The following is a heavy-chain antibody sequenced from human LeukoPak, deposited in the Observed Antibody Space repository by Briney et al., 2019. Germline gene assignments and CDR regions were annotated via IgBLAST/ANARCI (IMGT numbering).Heavy chain of an antibody. CDR1: GYTFTSYG. V-gene: IGHV1-18*01. J-gene: IGHJ6*03. Sequence: GASVKVSCKASGYTFTSYGISWVRQAPGQGLEWMGWISAYNGNTNYAQKLQGIVTMTTDTSTSTAYMKLRSLRSDDTAVYYCARVGGRYYYYYYMDVWGKGTTVTISS. D-gene: IGHD2-15*01. CDR2: ISAYNGNT. CDR3: ARVGGRYYYYYYMDV.